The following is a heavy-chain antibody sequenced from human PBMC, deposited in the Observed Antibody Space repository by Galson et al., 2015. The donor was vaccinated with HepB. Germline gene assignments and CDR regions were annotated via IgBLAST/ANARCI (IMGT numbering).Heavy chain of an antibody. CDR3: ARDYYDSSGYPNALINFDY. CDR2: INPSGGST. CDR1: GYTFTSYY. Sequence: SVKVSCKASGYTFTSYYMHWVRQAPGQGLEWMGIINPSGGSTSYAQKFQGRVTMTRDTSTSTVYMELSSLRSEDTAVYYCARDYYDSSGYPNALINFDYWGQGTLVTVSS. V-gene: IGHV1-46*01. J-gene: IGHJ4*02. D-gene: IGHD3-22*01.